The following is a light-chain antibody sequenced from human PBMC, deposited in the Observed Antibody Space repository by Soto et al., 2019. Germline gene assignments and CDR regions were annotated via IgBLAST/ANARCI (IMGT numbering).Light chain of an antibody. J-gene: IGLJ1*01. CDR3: DSYTSSRAYV. V-gene: IGLV2-14*01. Sequence: QSVLTQPASVSGSPGQSITISCTGTSSDVGGYNYVSWYQQQSGKAPNLILHEVSYRPSGVSNRFSGSKSGNTASLTISGLQAEDEADYYCDSYTSSRAYVFGIGTKVTVL. CDR1: SSDVGGYNY. CDR2: EVS.